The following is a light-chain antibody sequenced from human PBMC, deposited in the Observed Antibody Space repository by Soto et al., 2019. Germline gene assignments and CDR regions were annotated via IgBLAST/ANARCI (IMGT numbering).Light chain of an antibody. CDR1: SSDVGGYNF. J-gene: IGLJ1*01. V-gene: IGLV2-14*01. Sequence: QSALTQPASVSGSPGQSVTISCSGTSSDVGGYNFVSWCRQLPGEAPKRILYGVSDRPSGLSDRFSVSKSGDTASLTVSGLQAEYEADYYCSSYTSPRTYVFGTGTKLPVL. CDR3: SSYTSPRTYV. CDR2: GVS.